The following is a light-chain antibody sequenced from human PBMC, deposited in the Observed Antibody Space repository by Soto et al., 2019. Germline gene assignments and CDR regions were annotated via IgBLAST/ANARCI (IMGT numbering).Light chain of an antibody. J-gene: IGKJ1*01. CDR1: HSVGSL. V-gene: IGKV3-11*01. Sequence: EIVLTQSPATRSLSPGDRATLSCRASHSVGSLLAWYQQKPGQAPRLLMYFASNRATGIPPRFSGSGSGTDFTLTIDSLEPEDFAVFYCQQRSAWPWTFGQGTKVDIK. CDR3: QQRSAWPWT. CDR2: FAS.